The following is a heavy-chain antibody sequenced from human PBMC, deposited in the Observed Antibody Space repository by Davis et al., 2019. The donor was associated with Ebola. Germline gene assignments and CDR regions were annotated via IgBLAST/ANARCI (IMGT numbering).Heavy chain of an antibody. V-gene: IGHV3-21*04. D-gene: IGHD3-3*01. Sequence: GESLKISCAASGFTFSSYSMNWVRQAPGKGLEWVSSIGSSRSYIYYADSVKGRFTVPRDNSKKTMYLQMNSLRAEDTAVYYCARSGLSFGVVKYHYGMDVWGKGTTVTVSS. CDR1: GFTFSSYS. CDR3: ARSGLSFGVVKYHYGMDV. CDR2: IGSSRSYI. J-gene: IGHJ6*04.